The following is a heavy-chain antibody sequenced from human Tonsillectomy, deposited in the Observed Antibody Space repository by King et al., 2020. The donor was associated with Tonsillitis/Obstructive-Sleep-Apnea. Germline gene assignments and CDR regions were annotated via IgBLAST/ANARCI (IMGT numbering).Heavy chain of an antibody. D-gene: IGHD2-2*01. J-gene: IGHJ6*02. CDR2: ISTDGSST. V-gene: IGHV3-74*01. Sequence: VQLVGSGGALVQPGGSLRLSCEASGFTFSRYWMHWVRHAPGKGLVWVSRISTDGSSTTYAGSVKGRFSISRDNAKNTVYLQMNSLRVEDTAVYYCARDFLYQGNWGQGTTVTVSS. CDR1: GFTFSRYW. CDR3: ARDFLYQGN.